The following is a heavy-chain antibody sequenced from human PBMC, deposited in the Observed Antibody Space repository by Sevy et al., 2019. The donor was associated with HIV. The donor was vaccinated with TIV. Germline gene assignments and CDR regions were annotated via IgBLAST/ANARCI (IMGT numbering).Heavy chain of an antibody. J-gene: IGHJ1*01. CDR2: IWYDGSNK. CDR1: GFTFSSYG. CDR3: ARDPAGEGHAIRYFQH. V-gene: IGHV3-33*01. D-gene: IGHD3-10*01. Sequence: GGSLRLSCAASGFTFSSYGMHWVRQAPGKGLEWVAVIWYDGSNKYYADSVKGRFTISRDNSKNTLYLQMNSLRAEDTAVYYCARDPAGEGHAIRYFQHWGQGTLVTVSS.